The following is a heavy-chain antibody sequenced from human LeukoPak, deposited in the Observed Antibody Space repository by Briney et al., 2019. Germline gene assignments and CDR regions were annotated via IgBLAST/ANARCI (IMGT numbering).Heavy chain of an antibody. D-gene: IGHD3-3*01. CDR2: IFPRDSDT. CDR3: ARRISNIFDWFDS. J-gene: IGHJ5*01. V-gene: IGHV5-51*01. Sequence: PGDSLKISCKGSGYSFTSYWIGWVRQMPGKGLEWMGFIFPRDSDTAYSPSFQGQVTFSVDESISTAYLQWSSLKASDTAMYYCARRISNIFDWFDSWGQGTQVIASS. CDR1: GYSFTSYW.